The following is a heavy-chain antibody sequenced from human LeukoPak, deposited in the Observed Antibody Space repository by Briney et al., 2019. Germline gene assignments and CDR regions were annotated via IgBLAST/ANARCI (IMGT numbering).Heavy chain of an antibody. V-gene: IGHV3-21*01. Sequence: GGSLRLSCAASGFTFSSYSMDWVRQAPGKGLEWVSSISSSSSYIYYADSVKGRVTISRDNAKNSLYLQMNSLRAEDTAVYYCARPQTYSSSWYDYWGQGTLVTVSS. CDR1: GFTFSSYS. J-gene: IGHJ4*02. CDR2: ISSSSSYI. D-gene: IGHD6-13*01. CDR3: ARPQTYSSSWYDY.